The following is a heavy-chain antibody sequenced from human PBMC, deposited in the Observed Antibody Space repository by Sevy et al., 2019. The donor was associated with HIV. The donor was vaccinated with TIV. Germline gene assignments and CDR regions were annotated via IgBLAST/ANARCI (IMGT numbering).Heavy chain of an antibody. CDR3: ARAEQVTMLVVFGGLYFDS. Sequence: GGFLRLSCAASGFTFSRYWMTWVRQAPGKGLEWVANIKQDESEKYYVDSVKGRFTISRDNAKNSLYLQMNSLRADDTAVYYCARAEQVTMLVVFGGLYFDSWGQGTLVTVSS. CDR2: IKQDESEK. CDR1: GFTFSRYW. J-gene: IGHJ4*02. V-gene: IGHV3-7*01. D-gene: IGHD3-22*01.